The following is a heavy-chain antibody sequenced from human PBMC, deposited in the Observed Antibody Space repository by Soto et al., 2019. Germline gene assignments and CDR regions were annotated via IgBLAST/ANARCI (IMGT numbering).Heavy chain of an antibody. CDR1: GFTFSSYG. CDR3: ARSIAVAGPGFAY. J-gene: IGHJ4*02. Sequence: GGSLRLSCAASGFTFSSYGMHWVRQAPGKGLEWVAVIWYDGSNKYYADSVKGRFTISRDNSKNTLYLQMNSLRAEDTAEYYCARSIAVAGPGFAYWGQGTQVTFS. D-gene: IGHD6-19*01. V-gene: IGHV3-33*01. CDR2: IWYDGSNK.